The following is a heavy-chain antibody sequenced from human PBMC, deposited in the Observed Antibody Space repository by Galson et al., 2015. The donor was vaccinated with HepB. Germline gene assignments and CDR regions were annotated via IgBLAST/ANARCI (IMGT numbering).Heavy chain of an antibody. V-gene: IGHV1-69*13. D-gene: IGHD2-15*01. CDR3: ARVEDCSVRSCYLHFGDAFDI. Sequence: SVKVSCKASGGTFNTYAISWVRQAPGQGLEWMGGIIPIFGTANYAQKFQGRVTITADESTRTAYMELSNLRSEDTAVYYCARVEDCSVRSCYLHFGDAFDIWGQGTMLTVSS. J-gene: IGHJ3*02. CDR2: IIPIFGTA. CDR1: GGTFNTYA.